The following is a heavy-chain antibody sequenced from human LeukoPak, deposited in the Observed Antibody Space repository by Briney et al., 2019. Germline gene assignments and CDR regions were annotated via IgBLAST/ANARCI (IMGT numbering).Heavy chain of an antibody. J-gene: IGHJ4*02. CDR3: ARDGYDGR. CDR1: GFSFSSYA. V-gene: IGHV3-23*01. Sequence: GGSLRLSCAASGFSFSSYAMNWVRQAPGKGLEWVSGIGPSGTNTYYADSVKGRFTISRDNSKNSLYLQMNSLRAEDTAVYYCARDGYDGRWGQGTLVTVSS. CDR2: IGPSGTNT. D-gene: IGHD3-16*01.